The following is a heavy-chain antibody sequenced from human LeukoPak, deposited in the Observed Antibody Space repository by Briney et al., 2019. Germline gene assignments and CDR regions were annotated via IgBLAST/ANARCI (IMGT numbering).Heavy chain of an antibody. D-gene: IGHD6-19*01. CDR2: ISGSDGST. Sequence: GGSLRLSCATSGFIFNYYAMSWVRQAPGKGLEWVSGISGSDGSTYYADSVKGRFSISRDNSKKTLFLQMNSLRAEDTAVYYCAKSGYSSGWFRAFDTWGQGTLVTVSS. V-gene: IGHV3-23*01. J-gene: IGHJ3*02. CDR3: AKSGYSSGWFRAFDT. CDR1: GFIFNYYA.